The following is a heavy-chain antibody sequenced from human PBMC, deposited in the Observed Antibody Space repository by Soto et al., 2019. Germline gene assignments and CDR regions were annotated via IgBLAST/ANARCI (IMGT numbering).Heavy chain of an antibody. CDR1: GYTFTSYA. CDR3: ARDGGYYDFWSGYTHRPGFDP. J-gene: IGHJ5*02. D-gene: IGHD3-3*01. V-gene: IGHV1-3*01. Sequence: GASVKVSCKASGYTFTSYAMHWVRQAPGQRLEWMGWINAGNGNTKYSQKFQGRVTITRDTSASTAYMELSSLRSEDTAVYYCARDGGYYDFWSGYTHRPGFDPWGQGTLVTVSS. CDR2: INAGNGNT.